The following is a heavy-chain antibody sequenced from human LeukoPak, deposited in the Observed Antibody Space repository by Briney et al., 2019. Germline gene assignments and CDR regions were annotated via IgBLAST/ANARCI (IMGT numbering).Heavy chain of an antibody. D-gene: IGHD4-17*01. CDR2: MSGHGHNV. J-gene: IGHJ3*02. CDR1: GFTFDTHA. Sequence: GGSLRLSCAASGFTFDTHAMSWVRQAPGKGLEWISTMSGHGHNVYYADSVKGRFTISRDNSKNTLYLHMNSLRAEDTAVYYCAKDWDYGPHDAFDIWGQGTMVSVSS. CDR3: AKDWDYGPHDAFDI. V-gene: IGHV3-23*01.